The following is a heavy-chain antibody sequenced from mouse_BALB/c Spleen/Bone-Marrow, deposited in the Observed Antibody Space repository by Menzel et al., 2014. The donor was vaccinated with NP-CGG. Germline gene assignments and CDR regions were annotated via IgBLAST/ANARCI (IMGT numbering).Heavy chain of an antibody. D-gene: IGHD2-14*01. CDR3: ARGGYDGRGFAY. V-gene: IGHV3-6*02. CDR1: GYSITSGYY. J-gene: IGHJ3*01. Sequence: EVKVEESGPGLVKPSQSLSLTCSVTGYSITSGYYWYWNRQFPGNNLVWMGYISFDGSNNYNPSLKNRTSITRDTSKNQFFLKLDSVTTEDTASYYCARGGYDGRGFAYWGQGTLVTVSA. CDR2: ISFDGSN.